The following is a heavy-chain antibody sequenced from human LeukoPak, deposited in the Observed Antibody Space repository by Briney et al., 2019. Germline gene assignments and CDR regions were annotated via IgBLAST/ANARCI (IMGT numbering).Heavy chain of an antibody. Sequence: ASVKVSCKASGGTFSSCAISWVRQAPGQGLEWMGWISAYNGNTNYAQKLQGRVTMTTDTSTSTAYMELRSLRSDDTAVYYCATTKRSIAAAGKPLDYWGQGTLVTVSS. CDR3: ATTKRSIAAAGKPLDY. CDR2: ISAYNGNT. CDR1: GGTFSSCA. V-gene: IGHV1-18*01. D-gene: IGHD6-13*01. J-gene: IGHJ4*02.